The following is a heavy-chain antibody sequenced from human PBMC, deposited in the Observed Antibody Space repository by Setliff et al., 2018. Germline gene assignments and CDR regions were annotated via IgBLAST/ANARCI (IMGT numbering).Heavy chain of an antibody. Sequence: SETLSLTCTVSGGSISSGVYYWGWIRQPPGKGLEWIGRIYHGGKTYYNTSLESRLTISVDTSKNQFPLKLRSVTAADTAVYYCARTGTYRYFDSWGQGTLVTVSS. CDR2: IYHGGKT. CDR1: GGSISSGVYY. V-gene: IGHV4-39*01. J-gene: IGHJ4*02. D-gene: IGHD1-1*01. CDR3: ARTGTYRYFDS.